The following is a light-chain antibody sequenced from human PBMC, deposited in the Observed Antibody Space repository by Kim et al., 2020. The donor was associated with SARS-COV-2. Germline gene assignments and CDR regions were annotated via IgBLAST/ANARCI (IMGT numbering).Light chain of an antibody. J-gene: IGKJ2*01. CDR2: GAS. V-gene: IGKV3-20*01. CDR3: QQYGSSPRT. CDR1: QSVSSSY. Sequence: EIVLTQSPGPLSLSPGQRATLSCRASQSVSSSYLAWYQQKPGQAPRLLIYGASSRATGIPDRFSGSASGTDITLTISRLEPEDFAVYYCQQYGSSPRTFGQGTKLEI.